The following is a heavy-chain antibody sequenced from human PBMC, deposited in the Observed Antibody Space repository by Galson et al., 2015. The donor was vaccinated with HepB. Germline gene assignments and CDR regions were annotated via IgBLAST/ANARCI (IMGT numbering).Heavy chain of an antibody. CDR2: IKQDGSEK. CDR1: GFTFSSYW. J-gene: IGHJ4*02. D-gene: IGHD3-10*01. V-gene: IGHV3-7*03. CDR3: ARVRTFVVRGVIMNGFDY. Sequence: SLRLSCAASGFTFSSYWMSWVRQAPGKGLEWVANIKQDGSEKYYVDSVKGRFTISRDNAKNSLYLQMNSLRAEDTAVYYCARVRTFVVRGVIMNGFDYWGQGTLVTVSS.